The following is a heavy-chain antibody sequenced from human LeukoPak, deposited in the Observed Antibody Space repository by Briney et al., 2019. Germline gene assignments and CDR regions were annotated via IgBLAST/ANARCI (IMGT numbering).Heavy chain of an antibody. V-gene: IGHV3-21*06. J-gene: IGHJ2*01. CDR3: ARALGYCGTSSCKHWYFDL. Sequence: GGSLRLSCASSGFTLSSHTINWVRQAPGKRLEWVSSMSSSGSFVYYADPVKGRFTISRDNAKNSLFLQMNSLRVEDTAVYYCARALGYCGTSSCKHWYFDLWGRGTLVTVSS. D-gene: IGHD2-2*01. CDR2: MSSSGSFV. CDR1: GFTLSSHT.